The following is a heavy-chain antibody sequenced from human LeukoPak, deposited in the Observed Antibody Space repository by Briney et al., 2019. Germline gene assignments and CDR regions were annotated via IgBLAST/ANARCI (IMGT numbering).Heavy chain of an antibody. CDR2: ISGSGGST. V-gene: IGHV3-23*01. D-gene: IGHD3-22*01. CDR3: AKDVAPSERGYYDSSGYDY. CDR1: GFTFSSYA. Sequence: GVLRLSCAASGFTFSSYAMSWFRQAPGKGLEWVSAISGSGGSTYYADSVKGRFTISRDNSKNTLYLQMNSLRAEDTAVYYCAKDVAPSERGYYDSSGYDYWGQGTLVTVSS. J-gene: IGHJ4*02.